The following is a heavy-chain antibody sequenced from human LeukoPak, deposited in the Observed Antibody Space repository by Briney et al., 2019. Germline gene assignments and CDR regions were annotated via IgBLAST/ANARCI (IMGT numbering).Heavy chain of an antibody. J-gene: IGHJ4*02. D-gene: IGHD6-13*01. CDR1: GGSFSGYY. CDR3: ARIAPTHDY. CDR2: INHSGST. V-gene: IGHV4-34*01. Sequence: SETLSVTCAVYGGSFSGYYWSWIRQPPGKGLEWIGEINHSGSTNYNPSLKSRVTISVDTSKNQFSLKLSSVTAADTAVYYCARIAPTHDYWGQGTLVTVSS.